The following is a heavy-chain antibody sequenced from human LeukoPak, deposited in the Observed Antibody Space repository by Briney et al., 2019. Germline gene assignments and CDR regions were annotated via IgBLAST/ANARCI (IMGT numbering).Heavy chain of an antibody. J-gene: IGHJ4*02. CDR2: IKEDGSEQ. CDR3: GVVY. V-gene: IGHV3-7*01. CDR1: GFTFSSYA. Sequence: GGSLRLSCAASGFTFSSYAMSWVRQAPGKGLEWVANIKEDGSEQYYADSLKGRFTISRDNAKNSLYLQMNSLRAEDTAVYYCGVVYWGQGILVTVSS.